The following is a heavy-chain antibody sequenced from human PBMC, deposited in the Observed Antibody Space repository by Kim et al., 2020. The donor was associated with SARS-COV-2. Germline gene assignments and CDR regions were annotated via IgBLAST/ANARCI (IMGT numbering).Heavy chain of an antibody. CDR2: VNAANDET. CDR3: ARDMDPTVYDY. CDR1: GYTFKSYP. V-gene: IGHV1-3*01. Sequence: DSVKVSCKAYGYTFKSYPIHWLRQAPGQRPEWMGWVNAANDETQYSQKFQGRVTITRDTSANTAYMELRRLTTKDTAIYYCARDMDPTVYDYWGEGTLVT. D-gene: IGHD4-4*01. J-gene: IGHJ4*02.